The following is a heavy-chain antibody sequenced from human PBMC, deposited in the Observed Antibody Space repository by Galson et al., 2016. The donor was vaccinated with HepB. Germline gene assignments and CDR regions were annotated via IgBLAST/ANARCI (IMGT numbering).Heavy chain of an antibody. D-gene: IGHD6-13*01. Sequence: SETLSLTCTVSDDSIDTYYWSWIRQPPGKGLEWLGYIYYTGITSYNPSLKSRVTISVDTSKDHFSLKLSSVTAADTAVYYCARDYGSPRGWAFDIWGQGTMVTVSS. CDR1: DDSIDTYY. V-gene: IGHV4-59*01. CDR3: ARDYGSPRGWAFDI. J-gene: IGHJ3*02. CDR2: IYYTGIT.